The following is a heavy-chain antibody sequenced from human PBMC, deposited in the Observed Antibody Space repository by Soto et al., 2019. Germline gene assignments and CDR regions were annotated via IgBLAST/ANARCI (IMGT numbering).Heavy chain of an antibody. Sequence: GGSLRLSCAASGFTSSSYGMHWVRQAPGKGLEWVAVISYDGSNKYYADSVKGRFTISRDNSKNTLYLQMNSLRAEDTAVYYCAKDFGIDVLMVYALYYWGQGTLVTVSS. CDR3: AKDFGIDVLMVYALYY. V-gene: IGHV3-30*18. CDR1: GFTSSSYG. J-gene: IGHJ4*02. D-gene: IGHD2-8*01. CDR2: ISYDGSNK.